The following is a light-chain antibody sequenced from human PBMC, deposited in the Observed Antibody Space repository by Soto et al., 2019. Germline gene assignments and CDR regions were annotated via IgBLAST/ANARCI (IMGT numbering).Light chain of an antibody. J-gene: IGKJ1*01. CDR1: QGISSY. CDR2: AAS. Sequence: AIRMTQSPSSLSASTGDRVTITCRAGQGISSYLAWYQQKPGKAPKLLIYAASTLQSGVPSRFSGSGSGTDFTLTISCLQSEDFATYYCQQYYSYPRTFGQGTKVDIK. V-gene: IGKV1-8*01. CDR3: QQYYSYPRT.